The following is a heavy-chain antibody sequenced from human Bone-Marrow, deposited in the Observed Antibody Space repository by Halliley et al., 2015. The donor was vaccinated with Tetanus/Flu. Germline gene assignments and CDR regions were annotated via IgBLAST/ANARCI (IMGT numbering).Heavy chain of an antibody. CDR2: INPSSGAT. CDR1: GDTFTRYF. V-gene: IGHV1-46*01. CDR3: ARAAFPSDTGYFDY. Sequence: QLVQSGAEVKKPGASVKVSCKASGDTFTRYFMHWVRQAPGQGLEWIGIINPSSGATKYAQKFQGRVTMTRDTSTSTIYMELSSLRSEDTAVYYCARAAFPSDTGYFDYWGQGTLVTVSS. J-gene: IGHJ4*02.